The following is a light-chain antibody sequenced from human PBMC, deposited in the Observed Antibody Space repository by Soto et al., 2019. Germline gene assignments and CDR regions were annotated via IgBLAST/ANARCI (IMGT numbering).Light chain of an antibody. V-gene: IGKV3-11*01. J-gene: IGKJ5*01. CDR1: QSFRGL. CDR2: DAY. CDR3: QQRHMWPIT. Sequence: EVLLTQSPVTLSLSPGERGTLSFRASQSFRGLLAWYQQKPGQAPRLLIYDAYNRATGIPPRFSGSGSGTDFTLTISSLEPEDSAVYYCQQRHMWPITFGQGTRLEIK.